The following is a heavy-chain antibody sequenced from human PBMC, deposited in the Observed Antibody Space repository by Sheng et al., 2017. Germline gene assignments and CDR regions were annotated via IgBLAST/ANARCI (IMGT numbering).Heavy chain of an antibody. CDR3: ARRGEMATITRGMDV. V-gene: IGHV4-34*01. CDR2: INHSGST. J-gene: IGHJ6*02. D-gene: IGHD5-12*01. Sequence: QVQLQQWGAGLLKPSETLSLTCAVYGGSFSGYYWSWIRQPPGKGLEWIGEINHSGSTNYNPSLKSRVTISVDTSKNQFSLKLSSVTAADTAVYYCARRGEMATITRGMDVWGQGTTVTVSS. CDR1: GGSFSGYY.